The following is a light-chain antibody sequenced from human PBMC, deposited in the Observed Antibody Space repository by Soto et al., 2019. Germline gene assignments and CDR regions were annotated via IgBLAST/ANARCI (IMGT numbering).Light chain of an antibody. CDR1: QNIRGNE. CDR3: QEYGTSAPWT. Sequence: VLTQSPGTLSLSPGERTTLSCRASQNIRGNELAWYQQKPGQPPRLLIYRGSSRAPGIPDRFSGRGSGTEFTLTISRLEPEDFAVYYCQEYGTSAPWTFGQGTRVEIK. V-gene: IGKV3-20*01. J-gene: IGKJ1*01. CDR2: RGS.